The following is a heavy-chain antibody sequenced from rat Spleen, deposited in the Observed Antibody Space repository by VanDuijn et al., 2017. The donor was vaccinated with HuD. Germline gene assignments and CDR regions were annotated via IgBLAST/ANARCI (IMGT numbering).Heavy chain of an antibody. D-gene: IGHD1-11*01. J-gene: IGHJ3*01. Sequence: EVQLVESGGGLVQPGRSLKLSCAASGFTFSDYYMAWVRQAPTKGLEWVAYISAGGGSTYYRDSVKGRFTISRDNAKSTLYLQMDSLRSEDTATYYCTTVTEDIGERFAYWGQGTLVTVSS. CDR3: TTVTEDIGERFAY. CDR2: ISAGGGST. V-gene: IGHV5-27*01. CDR1: GFTFSDYY.